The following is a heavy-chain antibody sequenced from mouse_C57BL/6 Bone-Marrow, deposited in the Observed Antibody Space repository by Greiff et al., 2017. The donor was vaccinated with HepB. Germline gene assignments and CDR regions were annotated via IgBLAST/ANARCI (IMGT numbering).Heavy chain of an antibody. D-gene: IGHD1-1*01. V-gene: IGHV1-69*01. CDR3: ASPLSYYGYAMDY. J-gene: IGHJ4*01. Sequence: VQLQQPGAELVMPGASVKLSCKASGYTFTSYWMHWVKQRPGQGLEWIGEIDPSDSYTNYNQKFKGKSTLTVDKSSSTAYMQLSSLTSEDSAVYYCASPLSYYGYAMDYWGQGTSVTVSS. CDR1: GYTFTSYW. CDR2: IDPSDSYT.